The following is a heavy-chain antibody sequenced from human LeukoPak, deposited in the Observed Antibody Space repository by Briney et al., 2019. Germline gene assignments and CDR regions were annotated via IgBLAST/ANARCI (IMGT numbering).Heavy chain of an antibody. CDR2: ISYDGSNK. CDR1: GFTFSSYA. J-gene: IGHJ4*02. D-gene: IGHD5-24*01. Sequence: GGSLRLSCAASGFTFSSYAMHWVRQAPGKGLEWVAVISYDGSNKYYADSVKGRFTISRDNSKNTLYLQMNSLRAEDTAVYYCARESFLEDGYNINFDYWGQGTLVTVSS. CDR3: ARESFLEDGYNINFDY. V-gene: IGHV3-30-3*01.